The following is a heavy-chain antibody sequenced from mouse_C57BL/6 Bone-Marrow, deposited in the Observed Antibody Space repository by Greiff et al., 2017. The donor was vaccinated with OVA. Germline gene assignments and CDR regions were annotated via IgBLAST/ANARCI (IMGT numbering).Heavy chain of an antibody. J-gene: IGHJ2*01. Sequence: VQLQQPGAELVMPGASVKLSCKASGYTFTSYWMHWVKQRPGQGLEWIGEIDPSDSYTNYNQKFKGKSTLTVDKSSSTAYMQLSSLTSEDSAVYYCARGGYGRTFDYWGQGTTLTVSS. CDR1: GYTFTSYW. CDR3: ARGGYGRTFDY. D-gene: IGHD1-1*01. CDR2: IDPSDSYT. V-gene: IGHV1-69*01.